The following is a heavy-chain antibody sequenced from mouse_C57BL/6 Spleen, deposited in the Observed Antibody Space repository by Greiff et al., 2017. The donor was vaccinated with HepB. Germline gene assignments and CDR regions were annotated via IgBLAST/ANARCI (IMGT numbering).Heavy chain of an antibody. CDR2: IRNKANGYTT. CDR1: GFTFTDYY. V-gene: IGHV7-3*01. Sequence: EVKLVESGGGLVQPGGSLSLSCAASGFTFTDYYMSWVRQPPGKTLEWLGFIRNKANGYTTGYSASVKGRFTISRDNSQSILYLQMNALRAEDSATYYCAGGGLLNYFDYWGQGTTLTVSS. J-gene: IGHJ2*01. CDR3: AGGGLLNYFDY. D-gene: IGHD2-3*01.